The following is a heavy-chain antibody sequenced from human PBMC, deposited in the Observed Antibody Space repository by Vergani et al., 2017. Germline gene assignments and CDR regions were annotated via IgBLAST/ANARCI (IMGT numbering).Heavy chain of an antibody. Sequence: QVQLVQSGAEVKKPGSSVKVSCKASGGTFSSYAISWVRQAPGQGLEWMGGIIPIFGTANYAQKFQGRVTITADESTSTAYMELSSLRSEDTAVYYCARDEGPFGGGIVVVDAFDIWGQGTMVTVSS. J-gene: IGHJ3*02. D-gene: IGHD3-22*01. CDR3: ARDEGPFGGGIVVVDAFDI. V-gene: IGHV1-69*01. CDR1: GGTFSSYA. CDR2: IIPIFGTA.